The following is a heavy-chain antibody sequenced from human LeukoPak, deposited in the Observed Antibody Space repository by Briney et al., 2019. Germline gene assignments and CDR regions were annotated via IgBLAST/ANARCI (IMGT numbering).Heavy chain of an antibody. CDR3: ARDCRGVRGSSGYYYLSYAFDI. D-gene: IGHD3-22*01. V-gene: IGHV3-53*01. CDR2: IYSGGST. CDR1: GFTVSGNY. J-gene: IGHJ3*02. Sequence: GGSLRLSCAVSGFTVSGNYMGWVRQAPGKGLEWVSLIYSGGSTDYADSVRGRFTISRDNSMNTLDLQMNSLRADDTAIYYCARDCRGVRGSSGYYYLSYAFDIWGQGTTVTVSS.